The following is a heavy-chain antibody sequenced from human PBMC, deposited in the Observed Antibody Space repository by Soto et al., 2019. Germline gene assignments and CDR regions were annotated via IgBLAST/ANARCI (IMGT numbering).Heavy chain of an antibody. J-gene: IGHJ6*02. Sequence: PXESLKISFKGSGYSFTSYWIGWVRQMPGKGLEWMGIIYPGDSDTRYSPSFQGQVTISADKSISTAYLQWSSLKASDTAMYYCARQYVVVAATSRGYYYYGMDVWGQGTTVTVSS. V-gene: IGHV5-51*01. CDR2: IYPGDSDT. CDR1: GYSFTSYW. D-gene: IGHD2-15*01. CDR3: ARQYVVVAATSRGYYYYGMDV.